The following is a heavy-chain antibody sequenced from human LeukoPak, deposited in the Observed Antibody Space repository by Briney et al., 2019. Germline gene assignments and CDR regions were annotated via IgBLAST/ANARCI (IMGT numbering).Heavy chain of an antibody. CDR1: GYTFTSYD. J-gene: IGHJ4*02. CDR3: ARGRGYCSSTSCYENDY. V-gene: IGHV1-8*01. CDR2: MNPNSGNT. D-gene: IGHD2-2*01. Sequence: ASVKVSCKASGYTFTSYDINWVRQATGQGLEWMGWMNPNSGNTGYAQKFQGRVTMTRNTSISTAYMELSSLRSEDTAVYYCARGRGYCSSTSCYENDYWGQGTLDTVSS.